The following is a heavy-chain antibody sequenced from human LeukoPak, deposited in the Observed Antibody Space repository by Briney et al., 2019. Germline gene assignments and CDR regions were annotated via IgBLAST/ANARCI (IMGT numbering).Heavy chain of an antibody. CDR2: IYYSGST. CDR3: ARSRGWFDP. V-gene: IGHV4-59*01. J-gene: IGHJ5*02. CDR1: GFTFSSYS. D-gene: IGHD3-10*01. Sequence: GSLRLSCAASGFTFSSYSVNWIRQPPGKGLEWIGYIYYSGSTNYNPSLKSRVTISVDTSKNQFSLKLSSVTAADTAVYYCARSRGWFDPWGQGTLVTVSS.